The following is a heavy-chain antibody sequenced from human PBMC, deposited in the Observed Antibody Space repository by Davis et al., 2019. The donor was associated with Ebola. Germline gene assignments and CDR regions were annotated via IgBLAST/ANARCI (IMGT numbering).Heavy chain of an antibody. D-gene: IGHD6-13*01. CDR1: GFTVSSNH. CDR2: ISSSSSYI. V-gene: IGHV3-21*01. CDR3: ARERAAAYFDY. J-gene: IGHJ4*02. Sequence: GGSLRLSCAASGFTVSSNHMNWVRQAPGKGLEWVSSISSSSSYIYYADSVKGRFTISRDNAKNSLYLQMNSLRAEDTAVYYCARERAAAYFDYWGQGTLVTVSS.